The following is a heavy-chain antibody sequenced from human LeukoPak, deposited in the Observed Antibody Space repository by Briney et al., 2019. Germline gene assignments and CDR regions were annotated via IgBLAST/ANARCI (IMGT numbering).Heavy chain of an antibody. D-gene: IGHD2-2*01. CDR2: FYPEDGET. V-gene: IGHV1-24*01. CDR1: GYTLTELS. CDR3: ATDRYCSSTSCYAGRGYWFDP. J-gene: IGHJ5*02. Sequence: ASVKVSCKVSGYTLTELSMHWVRQAPGKGLEWMGGFYPEDGETIYAQKFQGRVTMTEDTSTDTACMELSSLKSEDTAVYYCATDRYCSSTSCYAGRGYWFDPWGQGTLVTVSS.